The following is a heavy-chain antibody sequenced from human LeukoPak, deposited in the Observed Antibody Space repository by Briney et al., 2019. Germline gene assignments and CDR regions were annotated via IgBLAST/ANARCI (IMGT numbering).Heavy chain of an antibody. D-gene: IGHD3-10*01. Sequence: PSETLSLTCAVYGGSLSGYQWSWIRQPPGKGLEWIGEINYGGGTNFNPSLKTRVTISVDTSKNQFSLKLSSVTAADTAVYYCARRSYDSAIYYNAWYFDYWGQGTQVTASS. J-gene: IGHJ4*02. CDR1: GGSLSGYQ. V-gene: IGHV4-34*01. CDR2: INYGGGT. CDR3: ARRSYDSAIYYNAWYFDY.